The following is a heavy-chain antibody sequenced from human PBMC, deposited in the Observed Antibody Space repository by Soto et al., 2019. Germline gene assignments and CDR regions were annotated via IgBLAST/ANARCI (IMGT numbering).Heavy chain of an antibody. J-gene: IGHJ5*02. CDR1: GGSISSRDW. D-gene: IGHD6-13*01. V-gene: IGHV4-4*02. Sequence: SETLSLTCAVSGGSISSRDWWNWFRQPPGMGLEWIGEIDHSGNTNYNPSLKSRVTISVDKSKTQFSLKLNSVTAADTAVYYCARSLGTTWSFDPWGQGTLVTVSS. CDR3: ARSLGTTWSFDP. CDR2: IDHSGNT.